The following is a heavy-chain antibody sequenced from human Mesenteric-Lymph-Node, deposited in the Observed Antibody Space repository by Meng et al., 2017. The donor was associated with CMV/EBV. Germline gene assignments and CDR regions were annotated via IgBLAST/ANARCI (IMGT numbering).Heavy chain of an antibody. Sequence: ASVKVSCKAFGYTFINHDIDWVRQAAGQGLEWMGWMNSNSGNTGYAQKFQGRVTMTRDTSVSTAYMELSRLRSDDTAVYYCARVSSSGWHYFDYWGQGTLVTVPQ. CDR2: MNSNSGNT. D-gene: IGHD6-19*01. V-gene: IGHV1-8*01. CDR1: GYTFINHD. J-gene: IGHJ4*02. CDR3: ARVSSSGWHYFDY.